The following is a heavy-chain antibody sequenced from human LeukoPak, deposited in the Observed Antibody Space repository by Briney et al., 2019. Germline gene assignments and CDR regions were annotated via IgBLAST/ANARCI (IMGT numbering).Heavy chain of an antibody. D-gene: IGHD2-2*02. CDR1: GYTFTSYG. Sequence: ASVKVSCKASGYTFTSYGISWVRQAPGQGLEWIGWISAYNGNTNYAQKLQGRVTMTTDTSTSTAYMELRSLRSDDTAVYYCARAGYCSSTSCYTSDWFDPWGQGTLVTVSS. CDR3: ARAGYCSSTSCYTSDWFDP. V-gene: IGHV1-18*01. J-gene: IGHJ5*02. CDR2: ISAYNGNT.